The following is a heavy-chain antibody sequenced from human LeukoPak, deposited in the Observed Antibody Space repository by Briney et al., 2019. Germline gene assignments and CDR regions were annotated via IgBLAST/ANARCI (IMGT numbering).Heavy chain of an antibody. V-gene: IGHV1-69*06. CDR3: AAGYYDSSGYYPAFDY. CDR1: GGTFSSYA. CDR2: IIPIFGTA. Sequence: SVKVSCKASGGTFSSYAISWVRQAPGQGLEWMGGIIPIFGTANYAQKFQGRATMTEDTSTDTAYMEPSSLRSEDTAVYYCAAGYYDSSGYYPAFDYWGQGTLVTVSS. J-gene: IGHJ4*02. D-gene: IGHD3-22*01.